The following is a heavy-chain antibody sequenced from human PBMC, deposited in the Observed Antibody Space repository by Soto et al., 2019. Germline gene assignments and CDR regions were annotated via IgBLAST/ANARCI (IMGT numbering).Heavy chain of an antibody. CDR1: GSTFSSYD. J-gene: IGHJ4*02. CDR2: IGTTGDT. CDR3: ARAIGPTLFDY. Sequence: EVQLVESGGGLVQPGGSLRLSCSASGSTFSSYDMHWVRQGTGKGLEWVSAIGTTGDTYYAGSVKGRFTISRENAKSSLYLQMNSLRAGDTAIYFCARAIGPTLFDYWGQGTLVTVSS. V-gene: IGHV3-13*04. D-gene: IGHD3-22*01.